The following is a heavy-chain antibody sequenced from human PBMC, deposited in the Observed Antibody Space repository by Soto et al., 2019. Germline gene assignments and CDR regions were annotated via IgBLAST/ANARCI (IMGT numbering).Heavy chain of an antibody. CDR1: GYTFTGYY. Sequence: GASVKVSCKASGYTFTGYYMHWVRQAPGQGLEWMGWINPNSGGTNYAQKFQGWVTMTRDTSISTAYMELSRLRSDDTAVYYCARDKKGGYGDLGAFDIWGQGTMVTVSS. CDR3: ARDKKGGYGDLGAFDI. J-gene: IGHJ3*02. CDR2: INPNSGGT. D-gene: IGHD2-15*01. V-gene: IGHV1-2*04.